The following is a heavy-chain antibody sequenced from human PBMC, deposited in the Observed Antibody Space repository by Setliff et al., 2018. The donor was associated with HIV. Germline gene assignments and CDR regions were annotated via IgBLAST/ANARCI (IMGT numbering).Heavy chain of an antibody. D-gene: IGHD6-13*01. Sequence: ASVKVSCKTSGYAFTDYSIHWVRQAPGQGLEWVGRINPDSRGTNYAQTFQGRVTMTRDTSVSTAYMELSRLISDDTAVFYCARGVKGIATTGKYYFDYWGQGTLVTVS. CDR1: GYAFTDYS. CDR2: INPDSRGT. CDR3: ARGVKGIATTGKYYFDY. V-gene: IGHV1-2*06. J-gene: IGHJ4*02.